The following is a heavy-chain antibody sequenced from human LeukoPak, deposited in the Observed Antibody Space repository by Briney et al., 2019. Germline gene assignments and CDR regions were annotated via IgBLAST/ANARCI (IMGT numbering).Heavy chain of an antibody. CDR1: GFTFSTHA. Sequence: PGGSLRLSCAASGFTFSTHAMTCVRQAPGKGLEWVSAISASVTTTYYADSVKGRFTISRDNSKNTVDLQMNSLRAEDTAVYYCAKGSKAPSIWGQGTMVTVSS. CDR2: ISASVTTT. CDR3: AKGSKAPSI. D-gene: IGHD3-10*01. V-gene: IGHV3-23*01. J-gene: IGHJ3*02.